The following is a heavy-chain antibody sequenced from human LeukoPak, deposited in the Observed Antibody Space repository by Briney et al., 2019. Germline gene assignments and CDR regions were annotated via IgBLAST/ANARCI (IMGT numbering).Heavy chain of an antibody. CDR2: IYTSGTS. D-gene: IGHD3-22*01. CDR3: ARASYSYDINGWVPFDY. J-gene: IGHJ4*02. V-gene: IGHV4-61*02. Sequence: SETLSLTCTVSSGSLNSGSYYWSWIRQPAGKGLEWVGRIYTSGTSNYNPSLKSRVTISGDTSKNQFSLRLSSVTAADTAVYYCARASYSYDINGWVPFDYWGQGTLVTVSS. CDR1: SGSLNSGSYY.